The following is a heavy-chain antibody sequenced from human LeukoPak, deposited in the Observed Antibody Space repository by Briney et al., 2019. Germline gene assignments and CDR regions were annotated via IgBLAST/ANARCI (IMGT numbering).Heavy chain of an antibody. CDR3: ARDDYGDYRINFQH. CDR2: INSDGSST. J-gene: IGHJ1*01. Sequence: GGSLRLSCAASGFTFSSYWMHWVRQAPGKGLVWVSRINSDGSSTSYADSVKGRSTISRDNAKNTLYLQMNSLRAEDTAVYYCARDDYGDYRINFQHWGQGTLVTVSS. D-gene: IGHD4-17*01. CDR1: GFTFSSYW. V-gene: IGHV3-74*01.